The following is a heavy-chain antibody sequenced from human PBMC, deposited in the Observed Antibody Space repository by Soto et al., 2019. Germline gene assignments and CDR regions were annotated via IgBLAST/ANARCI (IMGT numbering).Heavy chain of an antibody. V-gene: IGHV1-8*01. J-gene: IGHJ6*02. CDR2: MNPNRGKT. D-gene: IGHD3-9*01. CDR1: GYTFTSYD. Sequence: ASVKVSCKASGYTFTSYDINWVRQATGQGLEWMGWMNPNRGKTGYAQKYQGRVTMTRNTSISTAYIELSSLTSDNTAVYYCTRGLVDPSPPYTYHGMDVWGQGTTVTVSS. CDR3: TRGLVDPSPPYTYHGMDV.